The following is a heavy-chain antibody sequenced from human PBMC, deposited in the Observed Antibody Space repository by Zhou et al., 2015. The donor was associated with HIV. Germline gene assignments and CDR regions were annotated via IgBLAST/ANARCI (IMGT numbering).Heavy chain of an antibody. V-gene: IGHV3-30-3*01. D-gene: IGHD3-10*01. CDR1: GFTFSSYA. CDR2: ISYDGSNK. J-gene: IGHJ4*02. Sequence: QVQLVESGGGVVQPGRSLRLSCAASGFTFSSYAMHWVRQAPGKGLEWVAVISYDGSNKYYADSVKGRFTISRVNSKNTLYLQMNSLRPEDTAVYYCAKDSGPVFDYGSGSYDSWGQGTLVTVSS. CDR3: AKDSGPVFDYGSGSYDS.